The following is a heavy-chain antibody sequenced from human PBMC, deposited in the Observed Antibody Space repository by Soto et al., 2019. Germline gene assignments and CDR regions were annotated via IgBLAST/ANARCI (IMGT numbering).Heavy chain of an antibody. CDR2: IYYSGST. J-gene: IGHJ3*02. D-gene: IGHD2-21*01. CDR3: ARERWCGGECEDDFET. Sequence: SETLSLTCTVSGGSIISYYWSWILQPPWKGLEWIGYIYYSGSTNYNPSLKSRVTISVDTSKNQFSLKLSSVTAADTAVYYCARERWCGGECEDDFETWGEGNMLTV. V-gene: IGHV4-59*01. CDR1: GGSIISYY.